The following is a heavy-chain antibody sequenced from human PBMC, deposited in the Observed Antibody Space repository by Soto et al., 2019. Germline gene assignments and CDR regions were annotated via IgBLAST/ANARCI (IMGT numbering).Heavy chain of an antibody. Sequence: SETLSLTCTVSGGSISSYYWSWIRQPPGKGLEWIGYIYYSGSTNYNPSLKSRVTISVDTSKNQFSLKLSSVTAADTAVYYCARDSIVVVAAYSLLGMDVWGQGATVTVFS. J-gene: IGHJ6*02. CDR1: GGSISSYY. CDR2: IYYSGST. CDR3: ARDSIVVVAAYSLLGMDV. D-gene: IGHD2-15*01. V-gene: IGHV4-59*01.